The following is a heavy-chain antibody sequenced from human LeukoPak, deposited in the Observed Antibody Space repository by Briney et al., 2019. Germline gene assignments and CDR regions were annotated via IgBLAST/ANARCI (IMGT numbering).Heavy chain of an antibody. CDR2: IYSGGST. Sequence: GGSLRLSCAASGFTVSSFYMSWVRQAPGKGLEWVSLIYSGGSTYYADSVRGRFTISRDISKNTLYLQMDSLRAEDTAVYYCARSHWGDAFDIWGQGTLVTVSS. CDR1: GFTVSSFY. V-gene: IGHV3-66*01. D-gene: IGHD3-16*01. J-gene: IGHJ3*02. CDR3: ARSHWGDAFDI.